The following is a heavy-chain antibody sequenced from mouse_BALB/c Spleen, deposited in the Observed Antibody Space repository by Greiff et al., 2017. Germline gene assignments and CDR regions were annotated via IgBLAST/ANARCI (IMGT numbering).Heavy chain of an antibody. CDR2: IYPGDGDT. J-gene: IGHJ3*01. D-gene: IGHD2-4*01. Sequence: QVQLQQSGAELARPGASVKLSCKASGYTFTSYWMQWVKQRPGQGLEWIGAIYPGDGDTRYTQKFKGKATLTADKSSSTAYMQLSSLASEDSAVYYCARRIYYDYDGFAYWGQGTLVTVSA. CDR3: ARRIYYDYDGFAY. CDR1: GYTFTSYW. V-gene: IGHV1-87*01.